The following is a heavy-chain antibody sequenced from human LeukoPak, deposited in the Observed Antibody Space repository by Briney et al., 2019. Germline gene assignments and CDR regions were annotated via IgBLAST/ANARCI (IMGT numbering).Heavy chain of an antibody. Sequence: ASVKVSCKASGYTFTGYYMHWVRQAPGQGLEWMGWINPNSGGTNYAQKFQGRVTMTRDTSISTAYMELSRLRSDDTAVYYCARDSTILYRYYYYYMDVWGKGTTVTVSS. V-gene: IGHV1-2*02. D-gene: IGHD3-3*01. CDR1: GYTFTGYY. CDR3: ARDSTILYRYYYYYMDV. J-gene: IGHJ6*03. CDR2: INPNSGGT.